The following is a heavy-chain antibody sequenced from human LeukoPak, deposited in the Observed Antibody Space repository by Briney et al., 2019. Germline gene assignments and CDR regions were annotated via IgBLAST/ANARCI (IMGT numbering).Heavy chain of an antibody. CDR3: AKPPPDSSSWLFDY. CDR1: GFTFSTYA. J-gene: IGHJ4*02. CDR2: ISGNGGTT. V-gene: IGHV3-23*01. Sequence: GGSLRLSCAASGFTFSTYAMSWVRQAPGKGLEWVSTISGNGGTTYYADSVKGRFTISRDNSKNTLYLPMNSLRVEDTAVYYCAKPPPDSSSWLFDYWGQGTLVTVSS. D-gene: IGHD6-13*01.